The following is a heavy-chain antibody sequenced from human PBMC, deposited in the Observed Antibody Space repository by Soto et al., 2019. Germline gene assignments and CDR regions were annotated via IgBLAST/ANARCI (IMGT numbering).Heavy chain of an antibody. CDR1: GGSISSGSYY. V-gene: IGHV4-39*01. J-gene: IGHJ3*01. CDR2: LYYTGTT. Sequence: PSETLSLTCTVSGGSISSGSYYWGWIRQSPGKGLEWIGSLYYTGTTYYNPSLKSRVTISADTSEKQFSLKLSSVTAADTAVYYCARRPDSSGYYYPSRSAFDVWGQGTMVTVS. CDR3: ARRPDSSGYYYPSRSAFDV. D-gene: IGHD3-22*01.